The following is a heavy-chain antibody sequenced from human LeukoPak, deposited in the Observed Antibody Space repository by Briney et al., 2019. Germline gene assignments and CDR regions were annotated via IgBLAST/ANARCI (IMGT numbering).Heavy chain of an antibody. Sequence: GGSLRLSCAAFGFTFSSYGMHWVRQAPGKGLEWVAFIRYDGSNKYYADSVKGRFTISRDNSKNTLYLQMNSLRAEDTAVYYCARSGGYYDLREAYWGQGTLVTVSS. CDR2: IRYDGSNK. V-gene: IGHV3-30*02. D-gene: IGHD3-3*01. CDR1: GFTFSSYG. CDR3: ARSGGYYDLREAY. J-gene: IGHJ4*02.